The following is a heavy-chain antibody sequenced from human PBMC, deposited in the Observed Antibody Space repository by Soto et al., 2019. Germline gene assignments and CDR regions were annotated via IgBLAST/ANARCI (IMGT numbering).Heavy chain of an antibody. Sequence: PSETLSLTCTVSGGSISSYYWSWIRQPPGKGLEWIGYIYYSGSTNYNPSLKSRVTISVDTSKNQFSLKLSSVTAADTAVYYCARVSPYYYDSSGYYYPFDYWGQGTLVTVSS. CDR1: GGSISSYY. J-gene: IGHJ4*02. CDR3: ARVSPYYYDSSGYYYPFDY. V-gene: IGHV4-59*01. CDR2: IYYSGST. D-gene: IGHD3-22*01.